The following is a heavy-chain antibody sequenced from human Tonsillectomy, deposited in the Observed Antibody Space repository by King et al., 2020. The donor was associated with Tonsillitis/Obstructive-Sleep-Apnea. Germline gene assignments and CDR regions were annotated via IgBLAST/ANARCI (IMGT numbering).Heavy chain of an antibody. V-gene: IGHV4-34*01. J-gene: IGHJ3*02. Sequence: VQLQQWGAGLLKPSETLSLNCAVYGGSFSGYYWSWIRQPPGKGLEWIGEIDHTGSTNYNPSPKSRVTTSVDTSKNQFSLKLNSVTVADKAVYYCAREGSHNGFDIWGQGTMVTVSS. CDR2: IDHTGST. CDR1: GGSFSGYY. CDR3: AREGSHNGFDI.